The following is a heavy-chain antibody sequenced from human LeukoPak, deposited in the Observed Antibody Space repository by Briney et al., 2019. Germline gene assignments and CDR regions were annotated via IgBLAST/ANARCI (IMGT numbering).Heavy chain of an antibody. CDR3: ARMDCSSTSCWKIDY. V-gene: IGHV4-34*01. CDR2: INHSGST. J-gene: IGHJ4*02. D-gene: IGHD2-2*01. Sequence: SETLSLTCAVYGGSFSGYYWSWIRQPPGKGLEWIGEINHSGSTNYNPSLKSRVTISVDMSKNQFSLKLSSVTAADTAVYYCARMDCSSTSCWKIDYWGQGTLVTVSS. CDR1: GGSFSGYY.